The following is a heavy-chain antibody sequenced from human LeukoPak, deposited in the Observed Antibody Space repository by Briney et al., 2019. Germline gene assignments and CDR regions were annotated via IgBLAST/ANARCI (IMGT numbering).Heavy chain of an antibody. V-gene: IGHV3-23*01. J-gene: IGHJ5*02. CDR3: AKDVERWFGQLNCFDP. CDR1: GFTFSSYS. D-gene: IGHD3-10*01. CDR2: ISGSGGST. Sequence: AGSLRLSCAASGFTFSSYSMSWVRQAPGKGLEWVSAISGSGGSTYYADSVKGRFTISRDNSKKTLSLQMNSLRAEDTAVYYCAKDVERWFGQLNCFDPWGQGTLVTVSS.